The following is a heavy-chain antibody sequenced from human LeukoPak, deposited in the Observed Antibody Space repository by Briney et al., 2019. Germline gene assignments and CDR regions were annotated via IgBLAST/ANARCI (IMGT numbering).Heavy chain of an antibody. CDR3: ARGYGLVSY. Sequence: SETLSLTCTVSGGSISSGGYSWSWIRQPPGKDLGWIGYIYHSGNTYYNPTLKSRVTISVDRSKNQFSLKLTSVTAADTAVYYCARGYGLVSYWGQGTLVTVSS. CDR2: IYHSGNT. J-gene: IGHJ4*02. CDR1: GGSISSGGYS. D-gene: IGHD5-12*01. V-gene: IGHV4-30-2*01.